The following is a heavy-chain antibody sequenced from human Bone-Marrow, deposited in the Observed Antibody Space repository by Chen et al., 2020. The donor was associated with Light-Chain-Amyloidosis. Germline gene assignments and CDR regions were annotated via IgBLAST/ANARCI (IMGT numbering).Heavy chain of an antibody. Sequence: EVQLVEPGGGLVQPGGCLRLSCAASVFSFSSYWMHWVRQAPGKGLVWVSRSNTDGSTTTYADSVRGRFTISRDNAKNTLFLQMSSLRAEDTAIYYCVYDSHREAAFDIWGQGTMVTVSS. CDR3: VYDSHREAAFDI. D-gene: IGHD3-22*01. CDR1: VFSFSSYW. CDR2: SNTDGSTT. J-gene: IGHJ3*02. V-gene: IGHV3-74*02.